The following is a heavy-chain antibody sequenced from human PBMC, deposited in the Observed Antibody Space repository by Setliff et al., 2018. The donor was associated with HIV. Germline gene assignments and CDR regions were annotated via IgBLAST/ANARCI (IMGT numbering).Heavy chain of an antibody. J-gene: IGHJ6*03. D-gene: IGHD2-2*01. CDR1: GGSISSYY. CDR3: AREVRVVLPAAASGNYYYYYMDV. V-gene: IGHV4-4*07. Sequence: SETLSLTCTVSGGSISSYYGSWIRQSAGKGLKWIGRIYSSGSTNYNPSLKSRVTMSVDPSKNQFSLRLSSVTAADTAVYYCAREVRVVLPAAASGNYYYYYMDVWGKGTTVTVSS. CDR2: IYSSGST.